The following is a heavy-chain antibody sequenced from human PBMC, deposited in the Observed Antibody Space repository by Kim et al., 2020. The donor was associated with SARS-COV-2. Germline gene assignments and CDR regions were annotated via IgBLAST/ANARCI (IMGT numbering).Heavy chain of an antibody. CDR3: ARDATGDGIVDDAFDI. D-gene: IGHD3-22*01. V-gene: IGHV4-4*02. Sequence: SETLSLTCAVSGGSISSSNWWSWVRQPPGKGLEWIGEIYHSGSTNYNPSLKSRVTISVDKSKNQFSLKLSSVTAADTAVYYCARDATGDGIVDDAFDIWGQGTMVTVSS. CDR1: GGSISSSNW. CDR2: IYHSGST. J-gene: IGHJ3*02.